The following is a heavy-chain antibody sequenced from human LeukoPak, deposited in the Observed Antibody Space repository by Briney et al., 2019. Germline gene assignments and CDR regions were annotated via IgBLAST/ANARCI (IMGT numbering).Heavy chain of an antibody. CDR2: ISSSGDTI. D-gene: IGHD2-2*01. V-gene: IGHV3-48*03. Sequence: GGSLRLSCAASGFTFSSYEMNWVRQAPGKGLEWVSYISSSGDTIYYADSVRGRFTISRDNAKNSLYLQMNSLRAEDTAVYYCARGTDSTLFDYWGQGTLVTVSS. CDR1: GFTFSSYE. CDR3: ARGTDSTLFDY. J-gene: IGHJ4*02.